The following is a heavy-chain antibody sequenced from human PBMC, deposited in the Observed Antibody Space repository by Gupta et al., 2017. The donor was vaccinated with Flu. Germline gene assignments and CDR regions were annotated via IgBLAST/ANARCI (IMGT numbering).Heavy chain of an antibody. CDR3: AKGGTGGGSYSPIDY. CDR1: GFTLSSYA. V-gene: IGHV3-23*01. CDR2: ISSSDTTT. Sequence: EVQLLESGGGLVQPGGSLRLSCAASGFTLSSYALGWVRQAPGKGLEWVSTISSSDTTTYYAGSVKGRFTISRDNSKNTLSLQMNSLRAEDTAVYYCAKGGTGGGSYSPIDYWGQGTLVTVSS. D-gene: IGHD1-26*01. J-gene: IGHJ4*02.